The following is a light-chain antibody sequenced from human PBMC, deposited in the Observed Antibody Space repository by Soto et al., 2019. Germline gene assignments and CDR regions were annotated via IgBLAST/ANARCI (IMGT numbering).Light chain of an antibody. CDR3: QHYSIVWA. V-gene: IGKV1-5*01. CDR1: QSISDR. CDR2: DAS. J-gene: IGKJ1*01. Sequence: DIQMTQAPSTLSASGGDRVTITCRASQSISDRLAWYQRKPGKAPQLLIFDASSLESGVPSRFSGSGSGTEFTLTISSLQPDDFATYYCQHYSIVWALGQGTKVDNK.